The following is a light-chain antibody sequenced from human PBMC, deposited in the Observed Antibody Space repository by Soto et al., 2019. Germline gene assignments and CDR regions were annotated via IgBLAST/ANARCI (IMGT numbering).Light chain of an antibody. CDR3: QKYNSAPYT. CDR1: QGISNY. Sequence: DIQMTQSPSSLSASVGDRVTISCRASQGISNYLAWYQQKPGKVPKLLIYAASTLQSGVQSRFSGSGSGTDVTLTISSQQPEDVATYYCQKYNSAPYTFGQGTKLEIK. V-gene: IGKV1-27*01. CDR2: AAS. J-gene: IGKJ2*01.